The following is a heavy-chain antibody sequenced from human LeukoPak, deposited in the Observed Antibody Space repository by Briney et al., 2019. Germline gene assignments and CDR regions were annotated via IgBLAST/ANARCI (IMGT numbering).Heavy chain of an antibody. Sequence: GASVKVSCKASGYTFTSYGISWVRQAPGQGLEWMGWISSHNGYTKYAQKFQGRVTMTTDTSMSAAYMELGSLRSDDTAVYYCARRRAVAGVNWFDPWGQGTLVTVSS. CDR3: ARRRAVAGVNWFDP. CDR1: GYTFTSYG. CDR2: ISSHNGYT. J-gene: IGHJ5*02. D-gene: IGHD6-19*01. V-gene: IGHV1-18*01.